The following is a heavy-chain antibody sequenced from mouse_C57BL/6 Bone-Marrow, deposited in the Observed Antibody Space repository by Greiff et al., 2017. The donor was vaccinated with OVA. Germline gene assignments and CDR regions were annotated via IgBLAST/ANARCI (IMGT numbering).Heavy chain of an antibody. CDR2: IRNKANNHAT. V-gene: IGHV6-6*01. D-gene: IGHD2-1*01. CDR1: GFTFSDAW. CDR3: TSIYYGNYEGFAY. J-gene: IGHJ3*01. Sequence: EVQVVESGGGLVQPGGSMKLSCAASGFTFSDAWMDWVRQSPEKGLEWVAEIRNKANNHATYYAESVKGRFTISRDDSKSSVYLQMNSLRAEDTGIYYCTSIYYGNYEGFAYWGQGTLVTVSA.